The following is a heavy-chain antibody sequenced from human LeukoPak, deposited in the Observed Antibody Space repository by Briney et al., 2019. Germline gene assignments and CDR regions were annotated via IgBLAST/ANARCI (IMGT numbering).Heavy chain of an antibody. D-gene: IGHD2-15*01. V-gene: IGHV1-2*06. CDR2: INPNSGGT. Sequence: ASVKVSCKASGYTLTAYYIYWVQQAPGQGLGWMGRINPNSGGTDYAQNFQGRVTMTRDTSISTAYMELSRLRSDDTAVYYCARGYCSGGTCYLVENWLDPWGQGTLVTVSS. J-gene: IGHJ5*02. CDR3: ARGYCSGGTCYLVENWLDP. CDR1: GYTLTAYY.